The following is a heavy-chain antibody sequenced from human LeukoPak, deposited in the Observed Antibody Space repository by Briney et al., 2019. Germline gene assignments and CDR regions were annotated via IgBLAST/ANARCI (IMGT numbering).Heavy chain of an antibody. CDR3: ARDVPAYCGGDCPNPY. Sequence: GGSLRLSCAASGFTFSSYEMNWVRQAPGKGLEWVSYASSSGSTIYYADSVKGRFTISRDNAKNSLYLQMNSLRAEDTAVYYCARDVPAYCGGDCPNPYWGQGTLVTVSS. CDR1: GFTFSSYE. CDR2: ASSSGSTI. D-gene: IGHD2-21*02. J-gene: IGHJ4*02. V-gene: IGHV3-48*03.